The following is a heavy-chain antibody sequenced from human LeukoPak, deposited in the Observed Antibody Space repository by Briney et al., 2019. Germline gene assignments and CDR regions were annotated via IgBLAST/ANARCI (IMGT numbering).Heavy chain of an antibody. J-gene: IGHJ3*02. V-gene: IGHV4-39*07. D-gene: IGHD3-10*01. CDR2: IYSSGST. CDR1: GVSISSGSNY. Sequence: TSETLSLTCSVSGVSISSGSNYWGWIRQPPGKALEWIGSIYSSGSTYYNPSLKSRVIILFDTAKNHFSLNLSSVTAADTAVYYCARSDGYGLIGIWGQGTMVTVSS. CDR3: ARSDGYGLIGI.